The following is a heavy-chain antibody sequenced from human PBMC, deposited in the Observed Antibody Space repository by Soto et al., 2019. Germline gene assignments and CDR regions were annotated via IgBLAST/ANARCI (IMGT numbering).Heavy chain of an antibody. CDR1: GGSISSGAYY. D-gene: IGHD6-6*01. CDR3: ARVGISSSDAFDI. Sequence: PSETLFLTCTVSGGSISSGAYYWSWIRQHPGEALEWIGYIYYSGNTYYNPSLKSRVMISVDTSKNQFSLRLSSVTAADTAVYYCARVGISSSDAFDIWGHGTMVTVSS. V-gene: IGHV4-31*03. CDR2: IYYSGNT. J-gene: IGHJ3*02.